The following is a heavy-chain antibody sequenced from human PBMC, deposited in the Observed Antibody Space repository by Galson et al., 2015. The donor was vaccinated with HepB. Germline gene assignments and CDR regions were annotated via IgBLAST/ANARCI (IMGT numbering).Heavy chain of an antibody. V-gene: IGHV7-4-1*02. J-gene: IGHJ4*02. CDR3: ARDLANYDILTGYYNFDY. Sequence: SVKVSCKASGYTFTGYAMNWVRQAPGQGLEWMGWINTNTGNPTYAQGFTGRFVFSLDTSVSTAYLQISSLKAEDTAVYYCARDLANYDILTGYYNFDYWGQGTLVTVSS. CDR1: GYTFTGYA. CDR2: INTNTGNP. D-gene: IGHD3-9*01.